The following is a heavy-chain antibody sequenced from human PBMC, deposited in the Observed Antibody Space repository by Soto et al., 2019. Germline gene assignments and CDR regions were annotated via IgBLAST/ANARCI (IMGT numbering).Heavy chain of an antibody. V-gene: IGHV3-33*01. CDR1: GFPFSSYG. CDR3: ARDNYDSSGYYYHLDY. CDR2: IWYDGSNK. J-gene: IGHJ4*02. Sequence: PGGSLRLSCAASGFPFSSYGMHWVRQAPGKGLEWVAVIWYDGSNKYYADSVKGRFTISRDNSKNTLYLQMNSLRAEDTAVYYCARDNYDSSGYYYHLDYWGQGTLVTVSS. D-gene: IGHD3-22*01.